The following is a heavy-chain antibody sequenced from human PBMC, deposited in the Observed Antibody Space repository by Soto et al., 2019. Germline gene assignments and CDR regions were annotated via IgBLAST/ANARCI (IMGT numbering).Heavy chain of an antibody. D-gene: IGHD1-26*01. CDR1: GFTFSSYG. CDR2: ISYDGSNK. J-gene: IGHJ6*01. V-gene: IGHV3-30*18. Sequence: QVQLVESGGGVVQPGRSLRLSCAASGFTFSSYGMHWVRQAPGKGLEWVAVISYDGSNKYYADSVKGRFTISRDNSKNTLYLQMNSLRAEDTAVYYCAKSPLKWELLPSEYYYYYYGMDVW. CDR3: AKSPLKWELLPSEYYYYYYGMDV.